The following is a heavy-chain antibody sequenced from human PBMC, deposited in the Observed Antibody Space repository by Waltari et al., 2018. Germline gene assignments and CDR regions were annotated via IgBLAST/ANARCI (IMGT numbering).Heavy chain of an antibody. J-gene: IGHJ4*02. D-gene: IGHD1-1*01. Sequence: EVHLVQSGGGLIQRGGSLGPSGGLSCSPFKNYCMTWVRQAPGKGLEWVANINQDGRDKNYVDSVEGRFTISRDNAQNSVYLQMNSLRAEDTAVYYCARDVPNGYFDYWGSGTLVTVSS. CDR1: CSPFKNYC. CDR2: INQDGRDK. V-gene: IGHV3-7*01. CDR3: ARDVPNGYFDY.